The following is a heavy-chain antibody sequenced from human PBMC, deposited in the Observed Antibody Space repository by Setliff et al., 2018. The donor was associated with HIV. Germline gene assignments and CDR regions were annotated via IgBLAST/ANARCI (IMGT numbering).Heavy chain of an antibody. V-gene: IGHV1-69*05. Sequence: SVKVSCKASGGTFTNHGIGWVRQAPGRRLEWLGGVIPMFGITNDGQKFQGRVAITTDESTSTVFMELSSLRSEDTAVYYCARGQASNDYGVSFWGQGTMVTVSS. D-gene: IGHD4-17*01. CDR2: VIPMFGIT. J-gene: IGHJ3*01. CDR1: GGTFTNHG. CDR3: ARGQASNDYGVSF.